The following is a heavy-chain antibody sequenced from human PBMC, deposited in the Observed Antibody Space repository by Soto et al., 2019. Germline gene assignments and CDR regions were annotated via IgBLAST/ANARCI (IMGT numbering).Heavy chain of an antibody. CDR3: ARRGSYDSSGYYFDY. CDR1: GYSFTNYW. Sequence: GEALKISCKGSGYSFTNYWIGWGRPMPGKGLEWVGIIYPGDSDTKYNPSLQGQVTISAAKSISTAYLQWSSLKASDTAMYYCARRGSYDSSGYYFDYWGQGTLVTVSS. D-gene: IGHD3-22*01. V-gene: IGHV5-51*01. CDR2: IYPGDSDT. J-gene: IGHJ4*02.